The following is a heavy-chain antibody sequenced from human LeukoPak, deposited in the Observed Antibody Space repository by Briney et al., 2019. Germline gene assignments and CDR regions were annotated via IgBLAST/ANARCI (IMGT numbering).Heavy chain of an antibody. J-gene: IGHJ4*02. CDR1: GGSISTYY. CDR2: IYYSGNT. Sequence: SETLSLTCTVSGGSISTYYWSWIRQPPGKGLEWIGYIYYSGNTNYNPSLKSRATISVDTSKNQFSLKLNSVTAADTAVYYCARVGGYHLDYWGQGTLVTVSS. V-gene: IGHV4-59*01. D-gene: IGHD1-14*01. CDR3: ARVGGYHLDY.